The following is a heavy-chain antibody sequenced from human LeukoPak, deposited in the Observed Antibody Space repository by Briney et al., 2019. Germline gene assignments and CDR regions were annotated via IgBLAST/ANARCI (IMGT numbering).Heavy chain of an antibody. CDR3: ARVKITIFGVVISRMDV. Sequence: SVKVSCKATGGTFSSYAISWVRQAHGQGLEWMGRIIPILGIANYAQKFQGRVTITADKSTSTAYMELSSLRSEDTAVYYCARVKITIFGVVISRMDVRGQGTTVTVSS. CDR1: GGTFSSYA. J-gene: IGHJ6*02. V-gene: IGHV1-69*04. D-gene: IGHD3-3*01. CDR2: IIPILGIA.